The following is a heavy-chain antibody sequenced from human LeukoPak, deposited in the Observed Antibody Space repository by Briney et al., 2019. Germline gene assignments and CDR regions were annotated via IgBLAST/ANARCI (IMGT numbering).Heavy chain of an antibody. D-gene: IGHD4-17*01. CDR1: GASFSNYY. J-gene: IGHJ4*02. CDR3: ARLSSRPGDYSIDY. V-gene: IGHV4-34*01. CDR2: INHTGST. Sequence: SETLSLTCVVYGASFSNYYWSWIRQPPGKGLEWIGEINHTGSTNYNPSLKSRVTISVDTSKNQFSLKLISVTAADTAVYYCARLSSRPGDYSIDYWAQGTLVTVSS.